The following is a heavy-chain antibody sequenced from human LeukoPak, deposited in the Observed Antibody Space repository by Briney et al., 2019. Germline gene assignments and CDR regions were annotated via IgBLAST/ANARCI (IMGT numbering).Heavy chain of an antibody. CDR3: ARAAHSGYDFDY. J-gene: IGHJ4*02. CDR1: GFTFSSYS. V-gene: IGHV3-21*01. CDR2: ISSSSSFI. Sequence: NPGGSLRLSCAASGFTFSSYSMNWVRQAPGKGLEWVSSISSSSSFIYYADSVKGRFTISRDNAKNSLYLQMNSLRAEDTAVYYCARAAHSGYDFDYWGQGTLVTVSS. D-gene: IGHD5-12*01.